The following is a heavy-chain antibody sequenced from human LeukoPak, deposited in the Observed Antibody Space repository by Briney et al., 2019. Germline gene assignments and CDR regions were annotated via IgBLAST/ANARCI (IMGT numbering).Heavy chain of an antibody. V-gene: IGHV3-11*05. Sequence: GGSLRLSCAASGFTFSDYYMSWIRQAPGKGLEWVSYITSSSSYTNYADSVKGRFTISRDNAKNSLYLQMNSLSAEDTAVYYCVRGYYYYGMDVWGQGTTVTVSS. CDR2: ITSSSSYT. CDR3: VRGYYYYGMDV. CDR1: GFTFSDYY. J-gene: IGHJ6*02.